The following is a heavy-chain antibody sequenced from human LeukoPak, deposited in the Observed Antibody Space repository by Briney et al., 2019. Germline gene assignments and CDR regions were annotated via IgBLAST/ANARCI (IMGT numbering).Heavy chain of an antibody. Sequence: TSQTLSLTCTVSGGSISSGDYYWSWIRQPPGKGLEWIGYIYYSGSTYYNPSLKSRVTISVDTSKNQFSLKLSSVTDADTAVYYCSRDPSWYSAFYTWGQGTMVTVSS. CDR1: GGSISSGDYY. D-gene: IGHD2-15*01. J-gene: IGHJ3*02. CDR2: IYYSGST. V-gene: IGHV4-30-4*08. CDR3: SRDPSWYSAFYT.